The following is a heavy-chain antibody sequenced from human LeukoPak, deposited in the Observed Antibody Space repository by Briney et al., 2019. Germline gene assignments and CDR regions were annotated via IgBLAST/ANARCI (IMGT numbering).Heavy chain of an antibody. D-gene: IGHD3-3*01. CDR2: MSPNSGDT. CDR3: ARGLLRFLEWSTENRFDP. Sequence: ASVKVSCKASGYTFTSYDINWVRQATGQGLEWMGWMSPNSGDTGYAQKFQGRVTMTRDTSINTVYMELTSLRSEDTAVYYCARGLLRFLEWSTENRFDPWAREPWSSSPQ. J-gene: IGHJ5*02. CDR1: GYTFTSYD. V-gene: IGHV1-8*01.